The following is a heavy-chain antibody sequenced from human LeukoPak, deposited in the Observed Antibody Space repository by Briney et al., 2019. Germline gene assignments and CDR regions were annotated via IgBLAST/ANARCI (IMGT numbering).Heavy chain of an antibody. CDR3: TSDASTSWRSDY. V-gene: IGHV3-21*01. CDR1: GFTFSSYS. Sequence: GGSLRLSCAASGFTFSSYSMNWVRQAPGKGLEWVSSISSDSSYIYYADSVKGRFTISRDNAKNSLFLQMNSLRAEDTAVYYCTSDASTSWRSDYWGQGTLVTVSS. CDR2: ISSDSSYI. D-gene: IGHD5/OR15-5a*01. J-gene: IGHJ4*02.